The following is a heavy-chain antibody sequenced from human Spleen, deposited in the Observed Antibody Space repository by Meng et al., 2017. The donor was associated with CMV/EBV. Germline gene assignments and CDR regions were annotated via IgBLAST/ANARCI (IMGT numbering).Heavy chain of an antibody. D-gene: IGHD3-10*01. V-gene: IGHV1-18*01. CDR1: GYTCTTYG. J-gene: IGHJ5*02. CDR2: VRTYNGNA. Sequence: SCKASGYTCTTYGISGGRQAPGQGREWMGWVRTYNGNANYAQKFQGRVTMTTDTSTSMAYMELRSLRSDDTAVYYCARLSGVWFDPWGQGTLVTVSS. CDR3: ARLSGVWFDP.